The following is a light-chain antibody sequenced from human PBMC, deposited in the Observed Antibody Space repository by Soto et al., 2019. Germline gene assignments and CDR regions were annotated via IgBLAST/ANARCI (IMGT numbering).Light chain of an antibody. V-gene: IGLV4-60*03. CDR3: ETWDSNSRV. CDR1: SGHSTYI. Sequence: QSVLTQSSSASASLGSSVKLTCTLSSGHSTYIIAWHQQQPGKAPRYLMKLEGSGSYNKGSGVPDRFSGSRSGADRYLTISNHQSEDEADYYCETWDSNSRVFGGGTQLTVL. J-gene: IGLJ2*01. CDR2: LEGSGSY.